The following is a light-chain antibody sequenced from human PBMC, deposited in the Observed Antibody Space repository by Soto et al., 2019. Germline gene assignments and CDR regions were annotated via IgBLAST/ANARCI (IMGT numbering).Light chain of an antibody. Sequence: DIQLTQSPSFLSASVGDTVTITCRASQGMSTYLAWYQQKPGKVPKLLIRSASTLQSGVPPRFSDGGSGTEFTLTISTRQPDDSGIYYCQQLNGYQLAFGGGTNVEIK. CDR1: QGMSTY. CDR2: SAS. J-gene: IGKJ4*01. CDR3: QQLNGYQLA. V-gene: IGKV1-9*01.